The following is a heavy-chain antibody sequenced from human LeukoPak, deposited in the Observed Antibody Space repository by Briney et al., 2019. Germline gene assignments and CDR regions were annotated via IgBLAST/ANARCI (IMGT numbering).Heavy chain of an antibody. D-gene: IGHD2-8*02. Sequence: GGSLRLSCAASGFTFSTFAMIWVRQPPGKGLEWVSSIFPSGGEIHYADSVRGRFTISRDNSKSTMSLQMNSLRAEDTAIYYCATYRQVLLPFESWGQGTLVTVSS. CDR3: ATYRQVLLPFES. CDR1: GFTFSTFA. J-gene: IGHJ4*02. V-gene: IGHV3-23*01. CDR2: IFPSGGEI.